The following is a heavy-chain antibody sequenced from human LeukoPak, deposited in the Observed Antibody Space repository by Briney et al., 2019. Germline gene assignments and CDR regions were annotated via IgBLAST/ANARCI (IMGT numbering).Heavy chain of an antibody. V-gene: IGHV3-7*03. D-gene: IGHD3-22*01. CDR1: GFTFSSYW. CDR2: IKQDGSEK. J-gene: IGHJ5*02. Sequence: PGGSLRLSCAASGFTFSSYWMSWVRQAPGKGLEGVANIKQDGSEKYYVDSVKGRFTISRDNAKNSLYLQMNSLRAEDTAVYYCTRDATGPHDGSGYYYLWGQGTLVTVSS. CDR3: TRDATGPHDGSGYYYL.